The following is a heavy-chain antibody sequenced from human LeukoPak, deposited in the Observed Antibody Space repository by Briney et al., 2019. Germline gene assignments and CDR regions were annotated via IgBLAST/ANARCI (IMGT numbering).Heavy chain of an antibody. V-gene: IGHV3-48*04. CDR2: VGIISDTV. Sequence: PGGSLRLSCAASGFSFGSYSMNWVRQAPGEGLEWISFVGIISDTVYYADSVKGRFTISRDNAQNSLYLQMDSLRAEDTAVYYCARNLDVWGQGTTVTVSS. J-gene: IGHJ6*02. CDR3: ARNLDV. CDR1: GFSFGSYS.